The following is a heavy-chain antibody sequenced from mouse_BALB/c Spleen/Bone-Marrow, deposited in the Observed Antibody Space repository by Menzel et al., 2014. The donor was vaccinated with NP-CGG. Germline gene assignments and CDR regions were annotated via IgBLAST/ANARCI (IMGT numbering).Heavy chain of an antibody. V-gene: IGHV1-7*01. CDR2: INPSTGYT. CDR1: GYTFTSYW. CDR3: AREGDYDGFAY. Sequence: VKLEESGAELAKPGASVKMSCKASGYTFTSYWMHWVKQRPGQGLEWIGYINPSTGYTEYNQKFKDKATLTADKSSSTAYMQLSSLTSEDSAVYYCAREGDYDGFAYWGQGTLVPVSA. J-gene: IGHJ3*01. D-gene: IGHD2-4*01.